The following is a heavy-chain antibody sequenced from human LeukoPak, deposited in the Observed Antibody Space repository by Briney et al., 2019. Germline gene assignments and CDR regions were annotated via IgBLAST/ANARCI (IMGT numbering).Heavy chain of an antibody. CDR2: IYSDGSST. CDR1: GFTFSSYW. V-gene: IGHV3-74*01. J-gene: IGHJ3*02. Sequence: GGSLRLSCAASGFTFSSYWMHWVRQAPGKGLVWVSRIYSDGSSTSYADSVKGRFTISRDNAKNTLYLQMNSLRAEDTAVYYCARRGGSSSSYAFDIWGQGTMVTVSS. D-gene: IGHD6-13*01. CDR3: ARRGGSSSSYAFDI.